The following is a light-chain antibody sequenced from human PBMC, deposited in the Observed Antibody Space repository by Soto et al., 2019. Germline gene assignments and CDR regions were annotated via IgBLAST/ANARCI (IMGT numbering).Light chain of an antibody. CDR2: DAS. J-gene: IGKJ5*01. V-gene: IGKV1-33*01. CDR1: HDIRNY. Sequence: DVQMTQSPSSLSASVGDRVTITCQASHDIRNYLSWYQQKPGKAPNLLIYDASNLETGVPSRFSGSGSGTYFTLTITSLQPEDFATYFCQQGYDTPITFGQGTRLEIK. CDR3: QQGYDTPIT.